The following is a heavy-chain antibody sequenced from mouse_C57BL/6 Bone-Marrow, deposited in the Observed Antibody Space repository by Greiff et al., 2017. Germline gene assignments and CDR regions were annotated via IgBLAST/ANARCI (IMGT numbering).Heavy chain of an antibody. D-gene: IGHD2-3*01. Sequence: VQLQQSGAELVKPGASVKLSCKASGYTFTEYTIHWVKQRSGQGLEWIGWFYPGSGSIKYNEKFKDKATLTADKSSSTVYMELSRLTSEDSAVYLCARHEERRGYDGYRFAYWGQGTLVTVSA. J-gene: IGHJ3*01. CDR2: FYPGSGSI. CDR3: ARHEERRGYDGYRFAY. CDR1: GYTFTEYT. V-gene: IGHV1-62-2*01.